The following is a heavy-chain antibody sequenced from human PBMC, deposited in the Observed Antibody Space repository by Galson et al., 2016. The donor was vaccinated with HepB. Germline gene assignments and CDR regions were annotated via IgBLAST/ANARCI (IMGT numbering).Heavy chain of an antibody. V-gene: IGHV4-61*02. D-gene: IGHD6-19*01. CDR2: INSGGST. J-gene: IGHJ4*02. CDR1: GGSISSGSYY. CDR3: ARKYSSGGLDYFDY. Sequence: TLSLTCTVSGGSISSGSYYWSWIRQPAGKGLEWIGRINSGGSTNYDPSLKSRVTISIDMSKSQFYLNLNSVTAADTAVYYCARKYSSGGLDYFDYWGQGTLVTVSS.